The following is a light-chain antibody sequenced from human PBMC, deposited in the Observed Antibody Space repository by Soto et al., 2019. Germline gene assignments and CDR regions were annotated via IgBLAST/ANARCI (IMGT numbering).Light chain of an antibody. Sequence: DVVMTQSPLSLPVTLGTPASISCRSSQSLIYSDGNTYLNWFQQRPGQSPRRLIYKVPNRDSEVPGRFGGRGSGTDFTLNISRVQADVVVVYYCMQCTHLFTFGHWTRLEIK. V-gene: IGKV2-30*01. CDR2: KVP. J-gene: IGKJ5*01. CDR3: MQCTHLFT. CDR1: QSLIYSDGNTY.